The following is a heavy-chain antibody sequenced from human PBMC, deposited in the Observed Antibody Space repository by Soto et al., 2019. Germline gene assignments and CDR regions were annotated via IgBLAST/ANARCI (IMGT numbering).Heavy chain of an antibody. CDR1: GFTFSSYG. V-gene: IGHV3-30*18. J-gene: IGHJ3*02. Sequence: GGSLRLSCAASGFTFSSYGMHWVRQAPGKGLEWVAVISYDGSNKYYADSVNGRFTISRDNFKNTLYLQMNSLRAKDTAVYYCAKEGPLVPVGDAFDIWGQGTMVTVSS. CDR2: ISYDGSNK. D-gene: IGHD2-2*01. CDR3: AKEGPLVPVGDAFDI.